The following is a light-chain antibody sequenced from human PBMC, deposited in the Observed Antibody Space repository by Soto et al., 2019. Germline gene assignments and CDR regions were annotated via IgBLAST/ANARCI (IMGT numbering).Light chain of an antibody. CDR2: EVT. J-gene: IGLJ2*01. CDR1: SSDVGGYNF. Sequence: QSVLTQPPSASGSPGQSVTISCTATSSDVGGYNFVSWYQQHPGKVPKLIIYEVTKRPSGVPDRFSGSKSGNTASLTVSGLQAEDEADYYCSSHAGSGVAFGGGTKLTVL. V-gene: IGLV2-8*01. CDR3: SSHAGSGVA.